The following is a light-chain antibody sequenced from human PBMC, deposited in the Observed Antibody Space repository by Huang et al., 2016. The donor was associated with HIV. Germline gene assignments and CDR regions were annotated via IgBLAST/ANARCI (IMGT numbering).Light chain of an antibody. CDR3: MQGIHRRYT. CDR2: KVS. J-gene: IGKJ2*01. Sequence: DVVLTQSPLSLPVTLGQPASISCRSGQSLVYSDGDTYLNWFQQRPGQAPRRLIFKVSKRDAGVPGRCGGSGSGTGVTLRISRMEADDVGVYYCMQGIHRRYTFGQGTKLEIK. V-gene: IGKV2-30*01. CDR1: QSLVYSDGDTY.